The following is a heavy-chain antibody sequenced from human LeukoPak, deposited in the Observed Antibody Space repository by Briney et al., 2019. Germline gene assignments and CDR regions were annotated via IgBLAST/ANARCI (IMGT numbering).Heavy chain of an antibody. CDR3: ARDEVVAATTGSHDAFDI. V-gene: IGHV1-69*05. J-gene: IGHJ3*02. CDR1: GGTFSSYA. D-gene: IGHD2-15*01. Sequence: GASVKVSCKASGGTFSSYAISWVRQAPGQGLEWMGGIIPIFGTANYAQKFQGRVTITTDESTSTAYMELSSLRSEDTAVYYCARDEVVAATTGSHDAFDIWGQGTMVTVSS. CDR2: IIPIFGTA.